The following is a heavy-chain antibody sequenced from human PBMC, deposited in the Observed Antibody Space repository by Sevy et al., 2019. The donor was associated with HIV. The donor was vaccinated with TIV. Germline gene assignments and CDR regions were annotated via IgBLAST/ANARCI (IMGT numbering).Heavy chain of an antibody. CDR3: AREGCTKPHDY. CDR1: GFTFSSYA. CDR2: IGDSDTAT. Sequence: GGSLRLSCAASGFTFSSYAMSWVRQAPGRGLEWVSLIGDSDTATYYTDSVRGRFTISRDSSKNTLYLQMTSLRAEDTAVYYCAREGCTKPHDYWGQGTLVTVSS. J-gene: IGHJ4*02. D-gene: IGHD2-8*01. V-gene: IGHV3-23*01.